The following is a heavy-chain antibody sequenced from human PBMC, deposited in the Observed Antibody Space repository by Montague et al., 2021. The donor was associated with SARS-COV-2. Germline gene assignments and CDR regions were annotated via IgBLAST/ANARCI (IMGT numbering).Heavy chain of an antibody. V-gene: IGHV4-59*01. CDR1: GGSISSFY. D-gene: IGHD1-1*01. J-gene: IGHJ6*02. CDR2: IYYTGGT. CDR3: ARGDYSGRTAYYYGVDV. Sequence: SETLSLTCTVSGGSISSFYWTWIRQPPGKGLEWIGYIYYTGGTNYNPSLESRVTISLDTSKNQFSLTLTSVTAADTAVYYCARGDYSGRTAYYYGVDVWGQGITVTVS.